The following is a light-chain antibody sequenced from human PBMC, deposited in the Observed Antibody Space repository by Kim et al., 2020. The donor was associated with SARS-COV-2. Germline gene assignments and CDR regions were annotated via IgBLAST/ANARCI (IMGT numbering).Light chain of an antibody. J-gene: IGKJ1*01. CDR3: QQLNSYPRT. CDR1: QDISNY. CDR2: GAS. Sequence: ASVGDRVTITYRASQDISNYLAWYQQKPAQAPKLMIYGASILQTGVPSRFSGGGSGTKFTLTLSSLQPADFATYYCQQLNSYPRTFGQGTKVDIK. V-gene: IGKV1-9*01.